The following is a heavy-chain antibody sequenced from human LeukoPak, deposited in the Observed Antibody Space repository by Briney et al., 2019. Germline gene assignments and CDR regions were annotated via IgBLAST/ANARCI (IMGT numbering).Heavy chain of an antibody. D-gene: IGHD2-2*01. CDR2: ISAYNGNT. V-gene: IGHV1-18*01. CDR1: GYTFTSYG. CDR3: ARERYQLLTAYFDY. Sequence: ASVKVSCKASGYTFTSYGISWVRQAPGQGLEWMGWISAYNGNTNYAQKLQGRVTMTTDTSTSTAYMELRSLRSDDTAVYYCARERYQLLTAYFDYWGQGTLVTVSS. J-gene: IGHJ4*02.